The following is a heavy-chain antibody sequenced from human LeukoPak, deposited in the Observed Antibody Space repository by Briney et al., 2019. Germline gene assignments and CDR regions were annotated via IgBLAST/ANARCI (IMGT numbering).Heavy chain of an antibody. D-gene: IGHD2-21*02. CDR3: ARGGAYCGGDCYSFDY. Sequence: PGQSLRLPCAASGFTFSSYSMNWVRQAPGKGLEWVSSISSSSSYIYYADSVKGRFTISRDNAKNSLYLQMNSLRAEDTAVYYCARGGAYCGGDCYSFDYWGQGTLVTVSS. V-gene: IGHV3-21*01. CDR1: GFTFSSYS. J-gene: IGHJ4*02. CDR2: ISSSSSYI.